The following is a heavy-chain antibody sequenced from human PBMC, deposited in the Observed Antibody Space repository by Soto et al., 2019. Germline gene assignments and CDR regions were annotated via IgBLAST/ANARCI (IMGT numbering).Heavy chain of an antibody. Sequence: QVQLQESGPGLVKPSQTLSLTCSLSGGSISSEGYYWTWIRQHPGRGLEWIGDFYYDGTTSYSPSLKSRLTISIDTSNNHFYLRLTSVTAADTAVYYCARRHDILTGSDSFDVWGRGIMVNVSS. V-gene: IGHV4-31*03. CDR3: ARRHDILTGSDSFDV. D-gene: IGHD3-9*01. CDR1: GGSISSEGYY. CDR2: FYYDGTT. J-gene: IGHJ3*01.